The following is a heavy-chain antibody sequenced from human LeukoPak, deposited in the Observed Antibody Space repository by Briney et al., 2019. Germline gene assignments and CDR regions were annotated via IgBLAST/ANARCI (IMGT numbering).Heavy chain of an antibody. Sequence: SETLSLTCAVYGGSFSGYYWSWLRQPPGKGLEWIGEINHSGSTNYNPSLKSRVTISVDTSKNQFSLKLSSVTAADTAVYYCARGGNNWNAHQRYYYYMDVWGKGTTVTVSS. CDR3: ARGGNNWNAHQRYYYYMDV. J-gene: IGHJ6*03. D-gene: IGHD1-20*01. V-gene: IGHV4-34*01. CDR1: GGSFSGYY. CDR2: INHSGST.